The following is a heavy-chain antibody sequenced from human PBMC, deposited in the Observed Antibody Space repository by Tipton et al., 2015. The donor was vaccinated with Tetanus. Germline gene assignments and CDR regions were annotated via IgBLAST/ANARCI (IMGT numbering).Heavy chain of an antibody. CDR1: GGSFSGYY. Sequence: TLSLTCAVYGGSFSGYYWSWIRQPPGKGLEWIGEINHSGSTNYNPSLKSRVTISVDTSKNQFSLKLSSVTAADTAVCYCARGPPSEMATMKYFQHWGQGTLVTVSS. D-gene: IGHD5-24*01. J-gene: IGHJ1*01. CDR3: ARGPPSEMATMKYFQH. CDR2: INHSGST. V-gene: IGHV4-34*01.